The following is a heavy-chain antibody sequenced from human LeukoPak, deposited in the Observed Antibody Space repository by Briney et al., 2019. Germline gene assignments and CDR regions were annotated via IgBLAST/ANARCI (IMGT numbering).Heavy chain of an antibody. V-gene: IGHV3-7*01. CDR1: GFTFSSYW. Sequence: GGSLRLSCAASGFTFSSYWMSWVRQAPGKGLEWVANIKQDGSEKYYVDSVKGRFTISRDNAKNSLYLQMNSLRAEDTAVYFCARANQRHCESTSCYRKFDYWGKGTLLTVSS. J-gene: IGHJ4*02. CDR3: ARANQRHCESTSCYRKFDY. CDR2: IKQDGSEK. D-gene: IGHD2-2*01.